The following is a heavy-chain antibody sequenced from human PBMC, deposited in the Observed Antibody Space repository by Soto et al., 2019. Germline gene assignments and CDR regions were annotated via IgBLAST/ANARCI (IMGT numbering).Heavy chain of an antibody. CDR3: ARGDYGGSLSRDY. J-gene: IGHJ4*02. Sequence: QVQLVQSGAEVKKPGSSVKVSCMASAGPFSSYDISWVRQAPGQGLEWMGGIIPSFGTAKYAQKFQDRVTITADESTYTAYMEMSNLRSEDTAIYYCARGDYGGSLSRDYWGQGTRVIVSS. CDR2: IIPSFGTA. V-gene: IGHV1-69*12. CDR1: AGPFSSYD. D-gene: IGHD3-16*01.